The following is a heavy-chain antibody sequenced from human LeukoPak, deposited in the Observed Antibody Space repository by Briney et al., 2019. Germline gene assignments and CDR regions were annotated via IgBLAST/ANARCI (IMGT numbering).Heavy chain of an antibody. CDR3: ARRGGGNSAGAFDI. D-gene: IGHD4-23*01. V-gene: IGHV4-59*01. J-gene: IGHJ3*02. CDR2: IYYSGST. CDR1: GGSISSYY. Sequence: SETLSLTCTVSGGSISSYYWSWIRQPPGKGLEWIGYIYYSGSTNYNPSLKSRVTISVDTSKNQFSLKLSSVTAAVTAVYYCARRGGGNSAGAFDIWGQGTMVTVSS.